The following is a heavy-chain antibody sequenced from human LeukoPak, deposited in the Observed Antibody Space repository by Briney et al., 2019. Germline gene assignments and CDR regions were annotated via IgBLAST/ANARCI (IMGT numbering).Heavy chain of an antibody. CDR3: ARDGGVAALDY. CDR2: IKQDGSEK. CDR1: GFTFSSYW. V-gene: IGHV3-7*01. D-gene: IGHD6-6*01. Sequence: GGSLRLSCAASGFTFSSYWMHWVRQAPGKGLEWVANIKQDGSEKYYVDSVKGRFTISRDNAKNSLYLQMNSLRAEDTAVYYCARDGGVAALDYWGQGTLVTVSS. J-gene: IGHJ4*02.